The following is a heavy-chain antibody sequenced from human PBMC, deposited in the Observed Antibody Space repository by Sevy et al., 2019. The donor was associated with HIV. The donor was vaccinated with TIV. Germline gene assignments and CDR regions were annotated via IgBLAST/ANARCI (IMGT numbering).Heavy chain of an antibody. CDR1: GFTFSSYW. J-gene: IGHJ5*02. CDR3: ARLLGYCSSTSCWDWFDP. D-gene: IGHD2-2*01. V-gene: IGHV3-7*01. CDR2: IKQDGSEK. Sequence: GGSLRLSCAASGFTFSSYWMSWVRQAPGKGLEWVANIKQDGSEKYYVDSVKGRFTISRDNAKNSLYLQMNGLRAEDTAVYYCARLLGYCSSTSCWDWFDPWGQGTLVTVSS.